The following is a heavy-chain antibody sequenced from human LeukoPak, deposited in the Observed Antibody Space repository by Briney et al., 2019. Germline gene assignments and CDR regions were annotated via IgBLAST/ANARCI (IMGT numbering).Heavy chain of an antibody. V-gene: IGHV1-8*01. CDR2: MNPNSGNT. CDR3: ATGFNSYSYGTGFDY. Sequence: ASVKVSCKASGYTFTSYDINWVRQATGQGLEWMGWMNPNSGNTGYAQKFQGSVTMTRNTSISTAYMELSSLRSEDTAVYYCATGFNSYSYGTGFDYWGQGTLVTVSS. J-gene: IGHJ4*02. D-gene: IGHD5-18*01. CDR1: GYTFTSYD.